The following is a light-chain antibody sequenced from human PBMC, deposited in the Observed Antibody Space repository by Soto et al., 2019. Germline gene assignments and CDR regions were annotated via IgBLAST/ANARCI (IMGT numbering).Light chain of an antibody. CDR2: GAS. CDR3: QQYNNWPSWT. V-gene: IGKV3-15*01. Sequence: EIVMTQSPATLSVSPGERATLSCRASQSVSSNLAWYQQKPGQAPRLLIYGASTRATGIPARFSGSGSGTEFTLTISSLQSEDFAVYYCQQYNNWPSWTFGQGNKVELK. J-gene: IGKJ1*01. CDR1: QSVSSN.